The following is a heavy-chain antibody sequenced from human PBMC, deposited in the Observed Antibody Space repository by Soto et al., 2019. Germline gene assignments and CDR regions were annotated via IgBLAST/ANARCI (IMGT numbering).Heavy chain of an antibody. J-gene: IGHJ4*02. V-gene: IGHV4-30-2*01. CDR3: ARFPLWFGELDY. Sequence: QLQLQESGSGLVRPSQTLSLTCTVSGASIGSGSYSWNWIRQPPGKGLEWIGYLHHSGDTYFNPSLRRRDSISVDRSNNQFSLKLISVTAADTAVYYCARFPLWFGELDYWGQGALVTVSS. CDR2: LHHSGDT. D-gene: IGHD3-10*01. CDR1: GASIGSGSYS.